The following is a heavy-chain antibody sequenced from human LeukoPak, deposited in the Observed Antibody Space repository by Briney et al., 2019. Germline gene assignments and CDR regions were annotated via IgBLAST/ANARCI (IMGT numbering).Heavy chain of an antibody. Sequence: GGSLRLSCAASGFTFSSYAMSWVRQAPGKGLEWVSAISGSGGSTYYADSVKGRFTISRDNSKNTLYLQMNSLRAEDTAVYYCAKPAVADYDFWSGYYPYWYYYMDVWGKGTTVTVSS. CDR1: GFTFSSYA. J-gene: IGHJ6*03. V-gene: IGHV3-23*01. CDR3: AKPAVADYDFWSGYYPYWYYYMDV. CDR2: ISGSGGST. D-gene: IGHD3-3*01.